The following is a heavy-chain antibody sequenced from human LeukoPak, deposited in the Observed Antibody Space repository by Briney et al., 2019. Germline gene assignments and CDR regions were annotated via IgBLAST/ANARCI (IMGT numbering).Heavy chain of an antibody. CDR2: IYHSGST. D-gene: IGHD3-10*01. J-gene: IGHJ4*02. CDR3: ARGSGPPVRITMVRGVNFDY. CDR1: GYSISSGYY. V-gene: IGHV4-38-2*02. Sequence: SETLSLTCTVSGYSISSGYYWGWIRQPPGKGLEWIGSIYHSGSTYYNPSLKGRVTISVDTSKNQFSLKLSSVTAADTAVYYCARGSGPPVRITMVRGVNFDYWGQGTLVTVSS.